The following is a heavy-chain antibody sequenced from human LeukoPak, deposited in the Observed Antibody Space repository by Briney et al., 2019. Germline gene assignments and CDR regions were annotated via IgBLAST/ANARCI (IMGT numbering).Heavy chain of an antibody. Sequence: GGSLRLSCAASEFSFSIYAMSWVRQAPGKGLEWVSSITSSGESTYYAGSVKGRFTISRDNSKNTVYLQMNSLRAEDTAVYYCAAKTRLSAVTSYYYVDVWGKGTTATVSS. V-gene: IGHV3-23*01. CDR1: EFSFSIYA. J-gene: IGHJ6*03. CDR3: AAKTRLSAVTSYYYVDV. D-gene: IGHD3-10*01. CDR2: ITSSGEST.